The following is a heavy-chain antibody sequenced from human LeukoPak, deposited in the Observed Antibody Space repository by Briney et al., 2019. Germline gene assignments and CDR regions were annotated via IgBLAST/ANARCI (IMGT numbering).Heavy chain of an antibody. D-gene: IGHD2-2*01. Sequence: PGGSLRLSCAASGFALTSYAMSWVRQAPGKGLEWVSSISSRSIYIYYADSVKGRFTISRDNAKNSLYLQLNSLRAEDTAVYYCARVRPDDCTTSTCSLDYWGQGTLVTVSS. CDR2: ISSRSIYI. CDR1: GFALTSYA. CDR3: ARVRPDDCTTSTCSLDY. V-gene: IGHV3-21*01. J-gene: IGHJ4*02.